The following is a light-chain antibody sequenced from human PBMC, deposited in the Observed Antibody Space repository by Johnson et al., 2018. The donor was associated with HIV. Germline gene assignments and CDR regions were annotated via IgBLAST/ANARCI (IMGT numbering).Light chain of an antibody. CDR3: GTWDNSLSTGAV. J-gene: IGLJ1*01. Sequence: QSVLTQPPSVSAAPGQKVTISCSGSNSNIGNNYVSWYQQLPGTAPKLLIYENNKRPSGLPDRFSGSKSGTSATLGIAGLQPGDEAGYYCGTWDNSLSTGAVFGTGTKVTVL. CDR1: NSNIGNNY. CDR2: ENN. V-gene: IGLV1-51*02.